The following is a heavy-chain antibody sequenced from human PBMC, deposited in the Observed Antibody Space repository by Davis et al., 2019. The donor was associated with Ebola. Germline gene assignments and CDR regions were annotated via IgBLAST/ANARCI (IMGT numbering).Heavy chain of an antibody. CDR3: ARGRYSGYDFGY. CDR2: INHSGST. V-gene: IGHV4-34*01. J-gene: IGHJ4*02. Sequence: GSLRLSCAVYGGSFSGYYWSWIRQPPGKGLEWIGEINHSGSTNYNPSLKSRVTISVDTSKNQFSLKLSSVTAADTAVYYCARGRYSGYDFGYWGQGTLVTVSS. D-gene: IGHD5-12*01. CDR1: GGSFSGYY.